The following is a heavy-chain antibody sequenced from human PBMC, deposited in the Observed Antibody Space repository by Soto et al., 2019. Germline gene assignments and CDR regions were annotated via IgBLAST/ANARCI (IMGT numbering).Heavy chain of an antibody. CDR2: IYWDDDK. Sequence: QITLKESGPTLVKPTQTLTLTCTFSGFSLSTSGVGVGWIRQPPGKALEWLALIYWDDDKRYSPSLKSRLTPTKDTSKNQVVLTMTNMDPVDTATYSCAHCRTVTKESHWFDPWGQGTLVTVSS. CDR3: AHCRTVTKESHWFDP. V-gene: IGHV2-5*02. D-gene: IGHD4-17*01. CDR1: GFSLSTSGVG. J-gene: IGHJ5*02.